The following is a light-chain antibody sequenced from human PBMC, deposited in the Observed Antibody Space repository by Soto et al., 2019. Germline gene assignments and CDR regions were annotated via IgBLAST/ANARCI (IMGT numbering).Light chain of an antibody. J-gene: IGLJ2*01. V-gene: IGLV1-40*01. CDR2: GSS. Sequence: QSVLTQPPSVSGAPGQGVTISCTGDSSNIGAGYDVHWYRQLPGTAPQLLIYGSSNRPSGVPDRFSGSKSGTSASLAIIGLQAEDEGEYYCQSYDSSLSGVVFGGGTQLTVL. CDR3: QSYDSSLSGVV. CDR1: SSNIGAGYD.